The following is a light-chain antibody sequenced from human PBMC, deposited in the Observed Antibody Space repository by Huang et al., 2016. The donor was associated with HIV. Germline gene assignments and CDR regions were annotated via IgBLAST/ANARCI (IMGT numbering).Light chain of an antibody. V-gene: IGKV1-39*01. CDR1: QTISNN. CDR3: QQSHSIPRT. Sequence: DIQMTQSPPSLSASVGDRVTITCRASQTISNNLNWYQQKPGKAPNRLISAASSSQSGVPSRFSGSGSGTDFTLTISSLQPEDFATYYCQQSHSIPRTFGQGTRVEIK. J-gene: IGKJ1*01. CDR2: AAS.